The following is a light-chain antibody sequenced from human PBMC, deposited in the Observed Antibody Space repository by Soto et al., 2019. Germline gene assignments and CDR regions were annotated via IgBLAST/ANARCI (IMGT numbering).Light chain of an antibody. CDR1: ENVRTF. J-gene: IGKJ4*01. CDR3: QQYNNWPLT. CDR2: GAS. V-gene: IGKV3-11*01. Sequence: EVVLTQSPAPPSLSPGERATPSCRASENVRTFVDWYQQKPGQAPRLLIYGASNRATGIPDRFSGSGSGSDFTLTISSLLSEDFAVYSCQQYNNWPLTSGGGTKVDIK.